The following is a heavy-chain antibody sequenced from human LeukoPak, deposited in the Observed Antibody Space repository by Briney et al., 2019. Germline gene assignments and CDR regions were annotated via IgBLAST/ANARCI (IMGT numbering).Heavy chain of an antibody. CDR1: GFTFSSYG. Sequence: PGRSLRLSCAASGFTFSSYGMHWVRQAPGKGLEWVAVISYDGSSKYYADSVKGRFTISRDNSKNTLYLQMNSLRVEDTAVYYCARDGRWINYYDGSSPVWGQGTLVTVSS. J-gene: IGHJ4*02. V-gene: IGHV3-30*03. CDR2: ISYDGSSK. CDR3: ARDGRWINYYDGSSPV. D-gene: IGHD3-22*01.